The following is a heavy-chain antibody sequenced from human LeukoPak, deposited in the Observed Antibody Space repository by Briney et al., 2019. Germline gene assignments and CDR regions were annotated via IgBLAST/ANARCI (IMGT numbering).Heavy chain of an antibody. CDR2: IYSSGST. CDR1: GFTVSTNY. J-gene: IGHJ4*02. Sequence: GGSLRLSYAASGFTVSTNYMSWVRQAPGKGLEWVSIIYSSGSTYYADSVKGRFTISRDNSKNTLYLQMNSPRAEDTAVYYCARVVAAMGGIDYWGQGTLVTVSS. CDR3: ARVVAAMGGIDY. D-gene: IGHD2-21*02. V-gene: IGHV3-53*01.